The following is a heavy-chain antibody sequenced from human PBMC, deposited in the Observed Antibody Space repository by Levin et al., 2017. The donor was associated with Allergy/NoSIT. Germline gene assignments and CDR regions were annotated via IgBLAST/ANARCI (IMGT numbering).Heavy chain of an antibody. CDR1: GFTFSSHG. Sequence: GGSLRLSCAASGFTFSSHGIHWVRQAPGKGLEWVAVIWYDGSKKYYEDSVKGRFTISRDSFKNTVFLQMNSLRAEDTAVYYCAKEALATDFWSGYYKWDYYYGMDVWGQGTTVTVSS. J-gene: IGHJ6*02. D-gene: IGHD3-3*01. V-gene: IGHV3-33*06. CDR3: AKEALATDFWSGYYKWDYYYGMDV. CDR2: IWYDGSKK.